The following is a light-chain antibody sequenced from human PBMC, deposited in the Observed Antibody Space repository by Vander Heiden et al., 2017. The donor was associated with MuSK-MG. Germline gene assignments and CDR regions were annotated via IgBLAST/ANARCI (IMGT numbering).Light chain of an antibody. Sequence: EIVMTQSPATLSVSPGERATLSCRASQSVSSNLAWYQQKPGQAPRLLIYGASNSANGIPDRFSGSGYVTEFTLTSSSRQSEDFAVYYEQQDNNLRTFGQGTKVEIK. CDR2: GAS. V-gene: IGKV3-15*01. CDR1: QSVSSN. J-gene: IGKJ1*01. CDR3: QQDNNLRT.